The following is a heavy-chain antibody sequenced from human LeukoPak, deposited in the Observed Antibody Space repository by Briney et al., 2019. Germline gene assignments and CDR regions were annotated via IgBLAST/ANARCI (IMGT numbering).Heavy chain of an antibody. CDR1: GGSISSSTYY. CDR3: ARAFYPGYYSYMAV. V-gene: IGHV4-39*07. Sequence: SQTLSLTCTVSGGSISSSTYYWGWIRQPPGTGLEWIGSIYYSGGSYYNPSLKSRVTISVDTSKNQFSLKLSSVTAADTAVYYCARAFYPGYYSYMAVWGKGTTVTVSS. CDR2: IYYSGGS. D-gene: IGHD3-3*02. J-gene: IGHJ6*03.